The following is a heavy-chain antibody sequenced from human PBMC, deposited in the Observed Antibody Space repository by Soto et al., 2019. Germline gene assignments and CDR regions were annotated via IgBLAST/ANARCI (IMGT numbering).Heavy chain of an antibody. V-gene: IGHV1-69*04. CDR1: GGPFSNDI. D-gene: IGHD5-12*01. CDR3: ARDSPFGSTFSGYDALDY. J-gene: IGHJ4*01. CDR2: IIPLLNIA. Sequence: SVKVSCKASGGPFSNDIITWVRQAPGQGLEWMGRIIPLLNIANYAQKFQGRVTITADRSTGTAYMELNSLRSEDTAVYYCARDSPFGSTFSGYDALDYWGRGTLVTVSS.